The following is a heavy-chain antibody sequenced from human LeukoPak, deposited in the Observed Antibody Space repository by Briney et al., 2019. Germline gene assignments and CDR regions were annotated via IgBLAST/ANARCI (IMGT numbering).Heavy chain of an antibody. V-gene: IGHV4-39*07. Sequence: PSETLSLTCTVSGGSISSSTYYWGWIRQPPEKGLEWIGSIYYSGSTYYSPSLKSRATISVDTSKNQFSLKLSSVTAADTAVYYRARDKLVGATYFDYWGQGTLVTVSS. D-gene: IGHD1-26*01. CDR1: GGSISSSTYY. CDR2: IYYSGST. J-gene: IGHJ4*02. CDR3: ARDKLVGATYFDY.